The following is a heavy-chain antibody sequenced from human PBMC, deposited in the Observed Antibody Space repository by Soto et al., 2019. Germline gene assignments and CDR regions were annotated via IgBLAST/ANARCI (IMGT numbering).Heavy chain of an antibody. CDR3: ARDYADNYYDSSGYYY. CDR1: GFTFSSYS. CDR2: ISSSSTI. V-gene: IGHV3-48*02. D-gene: IGHD3-22*01. Sequence: GGSLRLSCAASGFTFSSYSMNWVRQAPGKGLEWVSYISSSSTIYYADSVKGRFTISRDNAKNSLYLQMNSLRDEDTAVYYCARDYADNYYDSSGYYYWGQGTLVTVSS. J-gene: IGHJ4*02.